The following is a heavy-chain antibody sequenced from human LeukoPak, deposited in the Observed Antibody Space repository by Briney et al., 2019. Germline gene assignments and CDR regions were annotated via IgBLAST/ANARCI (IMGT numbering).Heavy chain of an antibody. Sequence: GRSLRLSCAASGFTFSSYAMHWVRQAPGKGLEWVAVISYDGSNKYYADSVKGRFTISRDNSKNTLHLQMNSLRAEDTAVYYCARTGYSSGWYGGYFDYWGQGTLVTVSS. J-gene: IGHJ4*02. CDR1: GFTFSSYA. V-gene: IGHV3-30*04. D-gene: IGHD6-19*01. CDR2: ISYDGSNK. CDR3: ARTGYSSGWYGGYFDY.